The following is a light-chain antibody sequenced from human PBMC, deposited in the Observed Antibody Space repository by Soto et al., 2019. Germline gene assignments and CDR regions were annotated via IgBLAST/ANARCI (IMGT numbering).Light chain of an antibody. CDR1: QSISSY. J-gene: IGKJ2*01. V-gene: IGKV1-39*01. CDR3: QHSYSTPYT. Sequence: DIQMTQSPSSLSASVGDRVTITCRASQSISSYLNWYQQKPGKAPNLLIYAASSLQSGVPSRFSVSGSGTDFTLTISSLHPEDFATYYCQHSYSTPYTFGQGTKLEIK. CDR2: AAS.